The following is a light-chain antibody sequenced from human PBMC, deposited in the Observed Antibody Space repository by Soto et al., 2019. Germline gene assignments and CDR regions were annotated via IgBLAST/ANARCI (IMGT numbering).Light chain of an antibody. V-gene: IGKV1-12*01. Sequence: DIQMTQSPSSVSASVGDRVTITCRASQRISSWLAWYQQKPGKAPKLLIYAASSLQSGVPSRFSGSGSGTDFTLTISSLHPEDFATYYCQQANSFPLTFGGGTKVEIK. J-gene: IGKJ4*01. CDR3: QQANSFPLT. CDR2: AAS. CDR1: QRISSW.